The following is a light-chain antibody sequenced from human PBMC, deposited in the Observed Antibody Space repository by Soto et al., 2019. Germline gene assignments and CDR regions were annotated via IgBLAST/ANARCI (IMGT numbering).Light chain of an antibody. V-gene: IGLV2-14*01. Sequence: QSALIQPASVSGSPGRTITISCTGTSTDVGGYNAVSWYQHHPGKAPKLIIYEVTHRPSGVSDRFSASKSGNTASLTISGLQAEDEADYYCNSFRVSHSYVFGNGKKVTV. CDR3: NSFRVSHSYV. CDR1: STDVGGYNA. J-gene: IGLJ1*01. CDR2: EVT.